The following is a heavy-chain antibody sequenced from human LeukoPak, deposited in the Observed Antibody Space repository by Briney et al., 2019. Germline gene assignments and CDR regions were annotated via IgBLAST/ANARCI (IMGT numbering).Heavy chain of an antibody. V-gene: IGHV3-7*01. J-gene: IGHJ6*03. D-gene: IGHD2-2*02. CDR1: GITFSSNW. CDR3: ARDGCTSTSCHTRGDV. CDR2: IKPDGSEK. Sequence: GESLRLSCAAAGITFSSNWMSWVRQAPGKGLEWVANIKPDGSEKYYVDSVKGRFTISRDNAKNSLYLQMNSLRAEDSAVYYCARDGCTSTSCHTRGDVWGKGTMVTVSS.